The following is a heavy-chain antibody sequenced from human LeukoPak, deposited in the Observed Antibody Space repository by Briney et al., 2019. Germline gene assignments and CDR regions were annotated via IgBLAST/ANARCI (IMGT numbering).Heavy chain of an antibody. CDR2: IYTSGST. CDR3: ARLYYDWEKHAFDI. Sequence: SETLSLTCTVSGGSISSYYWSWLRQPPGKGLEWIGYIYTSGSTNYNPSLKSRVTISVDTSKNQFSLKLRSVTAADTAVYYCARLYYDWEKHAFDIWGQGTMVTVSS. J-gene: IGHJ3*02. D-gene: IGHD3-22*01. CDR1: GGSISSYY. V-gene: IGHV4-4*09.